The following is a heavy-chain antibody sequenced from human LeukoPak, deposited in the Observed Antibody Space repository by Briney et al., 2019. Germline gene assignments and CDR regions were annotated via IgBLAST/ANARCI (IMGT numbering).Heavy chain of an antibody. CDR3: GRLAGGVIVTYYFDY. J-gene: IGHJ4*02. CDR2: ISSSGSNI. V-gene: IGHV3-11*01. CDR1: GFPFSDYY. D-gene: IGHD3-16*02. Sequence: GGSLRLSCVASGFPFSDYYMSWIRQAPGKGLDWVSYISSSGSNIYYADSVKGRFTISRDNSKNTLYLQMNSLRAEDTAVYYCGRLAGGVIVTYYFDYWGQGTLVTVSS.